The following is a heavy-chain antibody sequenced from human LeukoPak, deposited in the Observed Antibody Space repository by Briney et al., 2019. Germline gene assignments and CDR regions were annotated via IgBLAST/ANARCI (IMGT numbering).Heavy chain of an antibody. J-gene: IGHJ4*02. CDR1: GASISNYY. D-gene: IGHD1-26*01. CDR3: ARLGSYHDF. Sequence: TTETLSLTCTVSGASISNYYWSWLRQTPEKGLEWMGHIHTSGESRYYPSLESRLTMSIDTSRNQLSLKLTSVTAADTAVYFCARLGSYHDFWGQGALVTVSS. V-gene: IGHV4-4*09. CDR2: IHTSGES.